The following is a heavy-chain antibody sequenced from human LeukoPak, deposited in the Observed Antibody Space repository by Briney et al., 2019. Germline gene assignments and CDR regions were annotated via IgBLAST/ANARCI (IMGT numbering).Heavy chain of an antibody. D-gene: IGHD2-15*01. CDR1: GGSFSGYY. V-gene: IGHV4-34*01. J-gene: IGHJ4*02. Sequence: SETLSLTCAVYGGSFSGYYWSWIRQPPGKGLEWIGEINHSGSTNYNPSLKSRVTISVDTPRNQFSLKLSSVTAADTAVYYCARRKYCSGGSCPFDYWGQGTLVTVSS. CDR2: INHSGST. CDR3: ARRKYCSGGSCPFDY.